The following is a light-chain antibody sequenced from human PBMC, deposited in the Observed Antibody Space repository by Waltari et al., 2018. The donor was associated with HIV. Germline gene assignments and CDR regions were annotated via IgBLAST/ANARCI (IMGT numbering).Light chain of an antibody. Sequence: DIQMTQSPSSLSASLGDRVLLTCRASQYISIYLTWYQQKPGKGPNLLIYTASTLQTGVPSRFSGSGSGTDFTLTISNLQPEDFATYYCQQSYSMSLTFGGGSKVEI. J-gene: IGKJ4*01. V-gene: IGKV1-39*01. CDR3: QQSYSMSLT. CDR1: QYISIY. CDR2: TAS.